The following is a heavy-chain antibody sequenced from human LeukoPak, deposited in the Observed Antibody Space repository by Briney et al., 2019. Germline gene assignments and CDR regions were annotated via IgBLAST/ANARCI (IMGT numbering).Heavy chain of an antibody. J-gene: IGHJ4*02. V-gene: IGHV4-34*01. Sequence: PSETLSLTCAVYGGSFSGYYWSWIRQPPGKGLEWIGEINHSGSTNYNPSLKSRATISVDTSKNQFSLKLSSVTAADTAVYYCARSLMYYVPTPYDYWGQGTLVTVSS. CDR3: ARSLMYYVPTPYDY. CDR1: GGSFSGYY. CDR2: INHSGST. D-gene: IGHD2-8*01.